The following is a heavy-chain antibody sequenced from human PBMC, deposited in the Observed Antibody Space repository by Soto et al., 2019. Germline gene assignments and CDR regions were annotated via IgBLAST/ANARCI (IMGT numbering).Heavy chain of an antibody. Sequence: QVQLQESGPGLVKPSETLSLTCSVSGGSVSNASFYWTWIRQAPGTGLEYIGYIFYTGVTNYNPSLSSGVTISLDTSKNHFSLKLNSMTAADTAVYYCVRVLDSSWYADLWGRGTLVTVSS. CDR3: VRVLDSSWYADL. CDR1: GGSVSNASFY. CDR2: IFYTGVT. J-gene: IGHJ2*01. D-gene: IGHD3-22*01. V-gene: IGHV4-61*03.